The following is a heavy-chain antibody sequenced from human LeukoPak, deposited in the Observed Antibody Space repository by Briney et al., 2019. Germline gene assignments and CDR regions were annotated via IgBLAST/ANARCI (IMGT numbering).Heavy chain of an antibody. CDR3: AIESLVVYSGVTPYYYYMDV. D-gene: IGHD5-12*01. CDR1: GGSISSYY. V-gene: IGHV4-34*01. J-gene: IGHJ6*03. Sequence: SETLSLTCTVSGGSISSYYRSWIRQPPGKGLEWIGEINHRGSTNYHPSLKSRVTISVGTSKHQFSLKQSSVTAAYTSVYYCAIESLVVYSGVTPYYYYMDVWGKGTTVTVSS. CDR2: INHRGST.